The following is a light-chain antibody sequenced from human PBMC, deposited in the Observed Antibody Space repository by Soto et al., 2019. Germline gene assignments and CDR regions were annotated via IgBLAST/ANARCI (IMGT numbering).Light chain of an antibody. J-gene: IGLJ2*01. CDR1: SSNIGAGYD. Sequence: QSVLTQPPSVSGAPGQRVPISCTGSSSNIGAGYDVHWYQQVPGTAPKLLIYGNNNRPSGVPDRVSGSKSGTSASLAITGLQAEDEADYYCQSYDSSLSGWVFGGGTKLTVL. CDR3: QSYDSSLSGWV. CDR2: GNN. V-gene: IGLV1-40*01.